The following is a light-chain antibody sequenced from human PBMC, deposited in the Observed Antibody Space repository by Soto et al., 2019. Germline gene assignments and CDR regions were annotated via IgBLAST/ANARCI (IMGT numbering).Light chain of an antibody. CDR2: GAS. V-gene: IGKV3-15*01. CDR3: QEYNNWPPWT. CDR1: QSIGNN. Sequence: EIVMTQSPVTLSLSPGERATLSCRASQSIGNNLVWYQQKPGQPPRLLMHGASTRATGIPARFSGSGSWTEFTLIISSLQAEDFAVYYCQEYNNWPPWTFGQGTKVEIK. J-gene: IGKJ1*01.